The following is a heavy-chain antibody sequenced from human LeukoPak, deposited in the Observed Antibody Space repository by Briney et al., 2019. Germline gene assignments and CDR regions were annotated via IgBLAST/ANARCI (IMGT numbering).Heavy chain of an antibody. CDR1: GFTFSSYS. Sequence: PGGSLRLSCAASGFTFSSYSMNWVRQAPGKGLEWVSSISSISSYISYADSVKGRFTIYRDNAKNSLYLQMDSLRAEDTAVYYCAREGPYCSGGSCYSDYWGQGTLVTVSS. CDR3: AREGPYCSGGSCYSDY. CDR2: ISSISSYI. J-gene: IGHJ4*02. D-gene: IGHD2-15*01. V-gene: IGHV3-21*01.